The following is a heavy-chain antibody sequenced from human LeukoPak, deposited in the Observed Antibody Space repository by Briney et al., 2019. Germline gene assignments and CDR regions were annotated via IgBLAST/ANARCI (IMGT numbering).Heavy chain of an antibody. V-gene: IGHV3-74*01. Sequence: GGSLRLSCAASGFTFNIYWMHWVRQAPGKGLVWVSLISSDGSITSYADSVKGRFTISRDNAKNTVYLQMNSLRVEDTAVYYCAGRVGSSESSYYFDYWGQGTLVTVSS. CDR1: GFTFNIYW. D-gene: IGHD3-22*01. CDR2: ISSDGSIT. J-gene: IGHJ4*02. CDR3: AGRVGSSESSYYFDY.